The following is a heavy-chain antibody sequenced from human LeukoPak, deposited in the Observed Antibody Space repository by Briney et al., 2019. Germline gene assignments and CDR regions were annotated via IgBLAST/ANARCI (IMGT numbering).Heavy chain of an antibody. CDR1: GFTFSSYA. CDR2: ISGSGGST. D-gene: IGHD2-2*01. Sequence: GGSLRLSCAASGFTFSSYAMSWVRQAPGKGLEGVSAISGSGGSTYYADSVKGRFTISRDNSKNTLYLQMNSLRAEDTAVYYCAKRAQYCSSTSCYDWFDPWRQGTLVTVSS. J-gene: IGHJ5*02. CDR3: AKRAQYCSSTSCYDWFDP. V-gene: IGHV3-23*01.